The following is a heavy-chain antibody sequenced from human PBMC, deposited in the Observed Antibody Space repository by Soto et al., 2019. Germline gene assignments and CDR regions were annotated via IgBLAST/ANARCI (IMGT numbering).Heavy chain of an antibody. CDR2: INPSGGST. CDR1: GYTFTSYY. J-gene: IGHJ4*02. V-gene: IGHV1-46*03. CDR3: ARALGDIVLMAGGGYYFDY. Sequence: QVQLVQSGAEVKKPGASVKVSCKASGYTFTSYYMHWVRQAPGQGLEWMGIINPSGGSTSYAQKCRGRVTMTRDTSTSTVYVELSSLRSEDTAVYYCARALGDIVLMAGGGYYFDYWGQGTLVTVSS. D-gene: IGHD2-8*01.